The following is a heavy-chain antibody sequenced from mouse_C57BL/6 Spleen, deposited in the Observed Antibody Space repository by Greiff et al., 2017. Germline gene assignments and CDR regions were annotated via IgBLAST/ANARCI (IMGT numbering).Heavy chain of an antibody. J-gene: IGHJ2*01. CDR3: ARYGTGTDYFDY. D-gene: IGHD4-1*01. Sequence: EVQVVESGGGLVQPGGSLSLSCAASGFTFTDYYMSWVRQPPGKALEWLGFIRNKANGYTTEYSASVKGRFTISRDNSQSILYLQMNALRAEDSATYYCARYGTGTDYFDYWGQGTTLTVSS. CDR1: GFTFTDYY. V-gene: IGHV7-3*01. CDR2: IRNKANGYTT.